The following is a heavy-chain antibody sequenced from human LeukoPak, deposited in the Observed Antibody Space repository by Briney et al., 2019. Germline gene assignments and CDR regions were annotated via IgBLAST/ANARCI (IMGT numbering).Heavy chain of an antibody. CDR3: AKDLVRGIAVAGNYFDY. J-gene: IGHJ4*02. D-gene: IGHD6-19*01. CDR2: ISGSGGST. Sequence: GGSLRLSCAASGFTFSSYAMSWVRQAPGKGLEWVSAISGSGGSTHYADSVKGRFTISRDNSKNTLYLQMNSLRAEDTAVYYCAKDLVRGIAVAGNYFDYWGQGTLVTVSS. V-gene: IGHV3-23*01. CDR1: GFTFSSYA.